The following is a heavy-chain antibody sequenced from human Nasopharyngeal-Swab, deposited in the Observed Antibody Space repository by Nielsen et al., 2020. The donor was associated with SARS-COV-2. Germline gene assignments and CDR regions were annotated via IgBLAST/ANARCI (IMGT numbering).Heavy chain of an antibody. CDR1: GFTFSDYY. Sequence: GESLKISCAASGFTFSDYYMSWIRQAPGKGLEWVSYISSSSSYTNYADSVKGRFTISRDNAKNSLYLQRNRRREEETAGEEGERGKEKGWLDPCVLG. CDR2: ISSSSSYT. V-gene: IGHV3-11*05. J-gene: IGHJ5*02. CDR3: ERGKEKGWLDP.